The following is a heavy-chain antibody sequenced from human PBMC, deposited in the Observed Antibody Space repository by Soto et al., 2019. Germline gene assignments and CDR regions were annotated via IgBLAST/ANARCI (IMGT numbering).Heavy chain of an antibody. D-gene: IGHD3-3*01. Sequence: SVKVSCKASGGTFSSYAISWVRQAPGQGLEWMEGIIPIFGTANYAQKFQGRVTITADESTSTAYMELSSLRSEDTAVYYCARDLLRFLECLSPRHYYYSGMDAWGQGTTVTVSS. V-gene: IGHV1-69*13. J-gene: IGHJ6*02. CDR2: IIPIFGTA. CDR1: GGTFSSYA. CDR3: ARDLLRFLECLSPRHYYYSGMDA.